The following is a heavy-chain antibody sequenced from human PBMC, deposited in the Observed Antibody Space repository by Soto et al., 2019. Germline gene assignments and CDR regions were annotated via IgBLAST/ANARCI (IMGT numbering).Heavy chain of an antibody. CDR3: VRGPDYEAYFDY. Sequence: QVRLVQSGAEVKKTGSSVKVSCEASGTTFSNFAIGWVRQAPGQGPEWMGGIILPFGTPNYAQKFQGRVTISADEAMTTAYMELRGLQSEDTAVYFCVRGPDYEAYFDYWGQATLVTVSS. J-gene: IGHJ4*02. V-gene: IGHV1-69*12. CDR1: GTTFSNFA. D-gene: IGHD3-22*01. CDR2: IILPFGTP.